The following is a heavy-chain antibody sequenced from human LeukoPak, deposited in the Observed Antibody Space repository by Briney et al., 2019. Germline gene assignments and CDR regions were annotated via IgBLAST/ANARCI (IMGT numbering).Heavy chain of an antibody. CDR2: IYTSGRT. J-gene: IGHJ4*02. CDR1: GGSISSGSYY. Sequence: SESLSLTCTVYGGSISSGSYYWSWIRQTAGKGLEWIGRIYTSGRTNYNPSLKSRITISVDKAKNQFSLKLSSVTAADTAVYYCAREILFGAVAGDLFYYWGQGTLVTVSS. V-gene: IGHV4-61*02. CDR3: AREILFGAVAGDLFYY. D-gene: IGHD6-19*01.